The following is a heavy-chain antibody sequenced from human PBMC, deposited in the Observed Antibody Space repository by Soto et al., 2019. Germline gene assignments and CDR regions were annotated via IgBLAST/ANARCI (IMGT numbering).Heavy chain of an antibody. J-gene: IGHJ6*02. Sequence: SLSLSFAASGFTFSSYGMHWVRQAPGKGLEWVSGIRGFSPYTFYAESVKGRFTISRDNAKNSLYLQMNSLRAEDTAVYYCARDRGYDAHDYYYNAMDVWGQGTTVTVSS. CDR1: GFTFSSYG. CDR2: IRGFSPYT. V-gene: IGHV3-21*01. D-gene: IGHD2-15*01. CDR3: ARDRGYDAHDYYYNAMDV.